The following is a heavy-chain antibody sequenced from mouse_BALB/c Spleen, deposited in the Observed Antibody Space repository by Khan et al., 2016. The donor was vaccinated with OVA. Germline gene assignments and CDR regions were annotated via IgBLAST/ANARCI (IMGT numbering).Heavy chain of an antibody. CDR2: IWSDGST. CDR3: ARQPYYHYNIMDY. D-gene: IGHD2-10*01. J-gene: IGHJ4*01. V-gene: IGHV2-6-1*01. Sequence: VELVESGPGLVAPSQSLSITCTISGFSLTNYGVHWVRQPPGKGLEWLVVIWSDGSTTYNSALKSRLTISKDNSKSQVFLKMNSLQTDDTARYFCARQPYYHYNIMDYWGQGTSVTVSS. CDR1: GFSLTNYG.